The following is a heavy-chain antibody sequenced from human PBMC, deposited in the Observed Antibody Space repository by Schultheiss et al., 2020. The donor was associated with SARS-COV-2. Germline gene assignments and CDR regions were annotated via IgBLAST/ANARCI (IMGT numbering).Heavy chain of an antibody. J-gene: IGHJ4*02. CDR3: ARAEQWLVPPDY. D-gene: IGHD6-19*01. CDR1: GGSISSSSYY. CDR2: IYYSGST. V-gene: IGHV4-61*01. Sequence: SETLSLTCTVSGGSISSSSYYWSWIRQPPGKGLEWIGYIYYSGSTNYNPSLKSRVTISVDTSKNQFSLKLSSVTAADTAVYYCARAEQWLVPPDYWGQGTLVTVSS.